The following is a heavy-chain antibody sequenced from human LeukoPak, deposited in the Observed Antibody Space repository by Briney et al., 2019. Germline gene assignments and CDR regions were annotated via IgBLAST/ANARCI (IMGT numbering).Heavy chain of an antibody. V-gene: IGHV3-48*02. J-gene: IGHJ4*02. D-gene: IGHD6-13*01. CDR2: ISSSSSTI. Sequence: PGGSLRLSCAPSGFXFTSYSMKCVRQAPGKGLKWVSYISSSSSTIYYADSVKGRFTISRDNAKNSLYLQMNSLRDEDTAVYYCATTRRYSSSWYGPYYFDYWGQGTLVTVSS. CDR3: ATTRRYSSSWYGPYYFDY. CDR1: GFXFTSYS.